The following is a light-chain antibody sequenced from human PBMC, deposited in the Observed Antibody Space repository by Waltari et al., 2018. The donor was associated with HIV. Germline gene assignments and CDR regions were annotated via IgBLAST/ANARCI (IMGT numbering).Light chain of an antibody. CDR2: AAS. CDR3: QQYGTSPYT. V-gene: IGKV3-20*01. Sequence: EIALTQSPGTLSLSPGERATLSCRASRSVSSNYLTWYQQRPGQAPRLLIYAASTRATAIPDRFSGSGSGTDFTLTISRLEPEDFAVYYCQQYGTSPYTFGQGTKVEI. CDR1: RSVSSNY. J-gene: IGKJ2*01.